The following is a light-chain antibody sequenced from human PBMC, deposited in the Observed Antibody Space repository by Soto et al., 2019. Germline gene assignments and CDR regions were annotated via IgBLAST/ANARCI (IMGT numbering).Light chain of an antibody. Sequence: QSALTQPRSVSGSPGQSVTISCTGTSSDVGGYKYVSWYQQHPGKAPNLMIYEVSKWPPGVPDRFSGSKSGNTASLTISGLQAEDEADYYCCSYAGGYLLFGGGTKLTVL. V-gene: IGLV2-11*01. CDR1: SSDVGGYKY. CDR3: CSYAGGYLL. J-gene: IGLJ2*01. CDR2: EVS.